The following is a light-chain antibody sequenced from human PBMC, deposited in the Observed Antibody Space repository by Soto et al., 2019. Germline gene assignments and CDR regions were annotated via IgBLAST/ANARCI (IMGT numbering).Light chain of an antibody. CDR1: QGISSF. CDR3: QQLNSYPLT. J-gene: IGKJ4*01. Sequence: IQLTQSPSSLSASVGDRVTITCRASQGISSFLAWYQQKPGKAPKLLIYGASTLQSGVPLRFRGSGSGTDFTLTISSLQPKDFSTYYCQQLNSYPLTFGGWPKVEIK. CDR2: GAS. V-gene: IGKV1-9*01.